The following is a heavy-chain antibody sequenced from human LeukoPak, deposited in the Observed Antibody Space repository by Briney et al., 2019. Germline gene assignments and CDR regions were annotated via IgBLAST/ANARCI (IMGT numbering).Heavy chain of an antibody. CDR1: GFTFSSYS. CDR3: ARAPSDSSSWGYYFDY. J-gene: IGHJ4*02. Sequence: GGSLRLSCAASGFTFSSYSMNWVPQAPGKGLEWVSYISSSSSTIYYADSVKGRFTISRDNAKNSLYLQMNSLRGEDTAVYYCARAPSDSSSWGYYFDYWGQGTLVTVSS. D-gene: IGHD6-13*01. CDR2: ISSSSSTI. V-gene: IGHV3-48*01.